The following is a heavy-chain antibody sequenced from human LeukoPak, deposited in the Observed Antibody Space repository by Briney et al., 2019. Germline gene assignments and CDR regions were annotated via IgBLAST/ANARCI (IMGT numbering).Heavy chain of an antibody. Sequence: SETLSLTCTVSGGSISSGDYYWSWIRQPPGRGLEWIGYIYYSGSTYYNPSLKSRVTISVDTSKNQFSLKLSSVTAADTAVYYCARIVVVPAAIRMWNYYYYYYMDVWGKGTTVTVSS. V-gene: IGHV4-30-4*08. CDR1: GGSISSGDYY. CDR3: ARIVVVPAAIRMWNYYYYYYMDV. J-gene: IGHJ6*03. D-gene: IGHD2-2*01. CDR2: IYYSGST.